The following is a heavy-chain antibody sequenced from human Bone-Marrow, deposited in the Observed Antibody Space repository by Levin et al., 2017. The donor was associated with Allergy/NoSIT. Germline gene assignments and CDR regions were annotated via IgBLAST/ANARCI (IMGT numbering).Heavy chain of an antibody. CDR2: SSHGRP. D-gene: IGHD5-18*01. CDR3: ARRSREYTFDY. Sequence: SSHGRPFYNPSLKSRVTMSLDTSENQFSLRLSSVTAADTALYYCARRSREYTFDYWGQGAQVTVSS. J-gene: IGHJ4*02. V-gene: IGHV4-31*02.